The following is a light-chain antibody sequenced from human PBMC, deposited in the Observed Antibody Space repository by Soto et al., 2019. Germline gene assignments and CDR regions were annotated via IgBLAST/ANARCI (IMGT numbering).Light chain of an antibody. J-gene: IGKJ5*01. V-gene: IGKV3-11*01. Sequence: IFLTQSPDTLSLSPWERATLTCRASQSVTNYIAWYQRRPGQAPRLLIYDASNRATGVPARFSGSGSGTEFTLTISSLQSEDFAVYYCHHYSYWPITFGQGTRLEIK. CDR3: HHYSYWPIT. CDR2: DAS. CDR1: QSVTNY.